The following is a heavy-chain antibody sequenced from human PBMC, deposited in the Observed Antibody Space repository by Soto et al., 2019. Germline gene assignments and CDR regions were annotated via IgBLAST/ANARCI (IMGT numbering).Heavy chain of an antibody. CDR2: ISGSGGST. Sequence: GSLRLSCAASGFTFSSYAMSWVRQAPGKGLEWGSAISGSGGSTYYADSEKGRITSTRDNSKNTLYLQMNSLRDEDTAVYCCAKYRRGSAIYYDAFDIWGQGTMVTVSS. V-gene: IGHV3-23*01. J-gene: IGHJ3*02. CDR1: GFTFSSYA. CDR3: AKYRRGSAIYYDAFDI. D-gene: IGHD3-10*01.